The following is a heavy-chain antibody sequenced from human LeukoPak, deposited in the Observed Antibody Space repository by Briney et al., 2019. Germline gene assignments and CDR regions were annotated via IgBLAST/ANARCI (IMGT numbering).Heavy chain of an antibody. CDR1: GFTFNNAW. V-gene: IGHV3-15*01. Sequence: GGSLRLSCAASGFTFNNAWMTWVRQAPGKGLEWVGRIKSKTNGGTTDYAAPVKGRFTISRDDSKNTLFLQMNSLKTEDTAVYFCNNWNYGYFDLWGRGTLVTVSS. CDR2: IKSKTNGGTT. D-gene: IGHD1-1*01. CDR3: NNWNYGYFDL. J-gene: IGHJ2*01.